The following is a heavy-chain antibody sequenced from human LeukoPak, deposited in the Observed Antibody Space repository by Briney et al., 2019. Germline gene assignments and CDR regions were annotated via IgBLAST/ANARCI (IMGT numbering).Heavy chain of an antibody. V-gene: IGHV4-59*01. Sequence: SETLSLTCAVYGGSFSGYYWSWIRQPPGKGLEWIGYIYYSGSTNYNPSLKSRVTISVDTSKNQFSLKLSSVTAADTAVYYCARVGDYYDSSGYYPRYWYFDLWGRGTLVTVSS. CDR3: ARVGDYYDSSGYYPRYWYFDL. CDR1: GGSFSGYY. CDR2: IYYSGST. D-gene: IGHD3-22*01. J-gene: IGHJ2*01.